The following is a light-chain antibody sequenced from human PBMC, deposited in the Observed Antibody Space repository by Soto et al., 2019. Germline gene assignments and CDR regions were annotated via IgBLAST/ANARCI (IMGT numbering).Light chain of an antibody. CDR3: QQRSNWPPVIT. V-gene: IGKV3-11*01. CDR2: DAS. CDR1: QSVSSY. Sequence: EIVLTQSPATLSLSPGERATLSCRASQSVSSYLAWYQQKPGQALRLLIYDASNRATGIPARFSGSGSGTDFTLTISSLEPEDFAVYYCQQRSNWPPVITFGGGTKVDIK. J-gene: IGKJ4*01.